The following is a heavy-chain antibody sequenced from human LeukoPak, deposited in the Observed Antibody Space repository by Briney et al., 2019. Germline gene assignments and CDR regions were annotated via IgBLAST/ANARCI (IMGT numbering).Heavy chain of an antibody. V-gene: IGHV1-8*01. CDR1: GYTFTSYD. D-gene: IGHD3-3*01. J-gene: IGHJ6*03. Sequence: GASVKVSCKASGYTFTSYDINWVRQATGQGLEWMGWMNPNSGNTGYAQKFQGRVTMTRNTSISTAYMELSRLRSEDTAVYYCARARGLRFLEWLPLAPHYYYYYMDVWGKGTTVTVSS. CDR2: MNPNSGNT. CDR3: ARARGLRFLEWLPLAPHYYYYYMDV.